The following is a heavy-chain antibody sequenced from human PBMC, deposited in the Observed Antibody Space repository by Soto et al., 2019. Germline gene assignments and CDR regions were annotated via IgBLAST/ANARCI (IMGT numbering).Heavy chain of an antibody. J-gene: IGHJ4*02. CDR3: ARARVGSSSAIPFDY. Sequence: SETLSLTCTVSGGSISSYYWSWIRQPPGKGLEWIGYIYYSGSTNYNPSLKSRVTISVDTSKNQFSLKLSSVTAADTAVYYCARARVGSSSAIPFDYWGQGTLVTVSS. CDR1: GGSISSYY. D-gene: IGHD6-6*01. V-gene: IGHV4-59*01. CDR2: IYYSGST.